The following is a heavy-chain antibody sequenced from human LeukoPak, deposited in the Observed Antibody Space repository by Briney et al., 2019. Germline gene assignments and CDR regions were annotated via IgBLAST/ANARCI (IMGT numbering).Heavy chain of an antibody. J-gene: IGHJ6*03. Sequence: PSETLSLTCRVSGGAIISYYWSWIRQPAGKGPEWIGRIYPTGNTDYNPSLKTRVTMSTDLSKKQFSLRLRSVTAADPAVYYCARLKFYDSTGYSPGYYMDVWGKGTAVTVSS. CDR3: ARLKFYDSTGYSPGYYMDV. V-gene: IGHV4-4*07. CDR2: IYPTGNT. CDR1: GGAIISYY. D-gene: IGHD3-22*01.